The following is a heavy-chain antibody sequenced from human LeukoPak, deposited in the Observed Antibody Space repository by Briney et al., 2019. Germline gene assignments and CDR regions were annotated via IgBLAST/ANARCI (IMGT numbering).Heavy chain of an antibody. D-gene: IGHD1-14*01. Sequence: GGSLRLSCAASGLAFSSYAIHWVRQAPGKGLEWVAFISYDGSDKRYAEPVKGRITISRDNSKRTLYLQVNSLRTEDTAVYYCARDLSERYSIDYWGQGTLVTVSS. J-gene: IGHJ4*02. V-gene: IGHV3-30-3*01. CDR1: GLAFSSYA. CDR3: ARDLSERYSIDY. CDR2: ISYDGSDK.